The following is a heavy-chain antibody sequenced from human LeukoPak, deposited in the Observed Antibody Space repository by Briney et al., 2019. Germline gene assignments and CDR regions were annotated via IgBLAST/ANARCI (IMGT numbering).Heavy chain of an antibody. V-gene: IGHV1-2*02. CDR2: INPNSGGT. Sequence: ASVKVSCKASGYTFTGYYMHWVRQAPGQGHEWMGWINPNSGGTNYAQKFQGRVTMTRDTSISTAYMELSRLRSGDTAVYYCARGPPNDWTRPYAFDIWGQGTMVTVSS. J-gene: IGHJ3*02. CDR1: GYTFTGYY. D-gene: IGHD3-9*01. CDR3: ARGPPNDWTRPYAFDI.